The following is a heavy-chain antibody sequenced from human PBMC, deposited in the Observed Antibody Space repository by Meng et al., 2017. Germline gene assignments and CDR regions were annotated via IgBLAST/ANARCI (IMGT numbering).Heavy chain of an antibody. J-gene: IGHJ4*02. Sequence: GESLKISCAASGFTVSSNEMSWVRQAPGKGLEWVSSISGGSTYYADSRKGRFTISRDNSKNTLHLQMNSLRAEDTAVYYCARDVEGGMVRGVITYWGQGTLVTVSS. D-gene: IGHD3-10*01. V-gene: IGHV3-38-3*01. CDR1: GFTVSSNE. CDR2: ISGGST. CDR3: ARDVEGGMVRGVITY.